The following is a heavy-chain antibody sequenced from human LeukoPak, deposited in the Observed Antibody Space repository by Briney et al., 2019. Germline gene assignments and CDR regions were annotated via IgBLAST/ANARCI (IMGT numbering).Heavy chain of an antibody. CDR3: ARHGRGSGWVNY. D-gene: IGHD6-19*01. Sequence: PSETLSLTCTVSGRSISSSSYHWGRIRQPPGKGLERIGRIYYSGSTYYNPSLKSRVTISVDTSKNQCSLKLSSVTAADTAVYYCARHGRGSGWVNYWGQGTLVTVSS. J-gene: IGHJ4*02. CDR2: IYYSGST. CDR1: GRSISSSSYH. V-gene: IGHV4-39*01.